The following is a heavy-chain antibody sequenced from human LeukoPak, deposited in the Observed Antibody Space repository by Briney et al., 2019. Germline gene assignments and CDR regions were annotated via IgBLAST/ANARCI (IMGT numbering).Heavy chain of an antibody. V-gene: IGHV1-69*04. D-gene: IGHD4-17*01. Sequence: SVKVSCKASGGTFSSYAISWVRQAPGQGLEWMGRIIPILGIANYAQKFQGRATITADKSTSTAYMELSSLRSEDTAVYYCARDLGEYYYCGMDVWGQGTTVTVSS. CDR3: ARDLGEYYYCGMDV. J-gene: IGHJ6*02. CDR1: GGTFSSYA. CDR2: IIPILGIA.